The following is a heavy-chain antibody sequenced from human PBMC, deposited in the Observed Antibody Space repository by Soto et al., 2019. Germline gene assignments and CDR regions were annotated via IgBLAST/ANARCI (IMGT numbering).Heavy chain of an antibody. D-gene: IGHD3-10*01. CDR2: IYYSGST. CDR3: ARQSEYYYASGRAAPLYGMDV. CDR1: GYSISSSNW. J-gene: IGHJ6*02. V-gene: IGHV4-28*01. Sequence: SETLSLTCAVSGYSISSSNWWGWIRQPPGKGLEWIGYIYYSGSTYYNPSLKSRVTMSVDTSKNQFSLKLSSVTAVDTAVYYCARQSEYYYASGRAAPLYGMDVWGQGTTVTVSS.